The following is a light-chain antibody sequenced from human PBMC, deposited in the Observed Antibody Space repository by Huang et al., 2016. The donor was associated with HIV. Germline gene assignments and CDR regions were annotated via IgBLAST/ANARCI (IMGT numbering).Light chain of an antibody. V-gene: IGKV4-1*01. CDR1: QGVSYSSNNKHY. J-gene: IGKJ2*01. CDR3: QQYYTTPYT. Sequence: KTSQGVSYSSNNKHYVSWYQQKPGQTPRLIIYGASTRESGVPDRFSGSGSGIDFTLTISNLQAEDVAVYYCQQYYTTPYTFGQGTKLEI. CDR2: GAS.